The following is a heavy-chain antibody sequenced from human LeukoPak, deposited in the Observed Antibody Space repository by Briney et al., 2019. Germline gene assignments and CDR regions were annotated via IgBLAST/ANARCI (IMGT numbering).Heavy chain of an antibody. Sequence: GGSLRLSCAASGFTFSTYEMNWVRQAPGKGLEWVSYISSSGTTIYYADSVKGRFTISRDNANNSMYLQMNSLRVEDTAVYYCASSPRGVYWGQGTLVTVSS. D-gene: IGHD3-10*01. CDR1: GFTFSTYE. CDR3: ASSPRGVY. J-gene: IGHJ4*02. V-gene: IGHV3-48*03. CDR2: ISSSGTTI.